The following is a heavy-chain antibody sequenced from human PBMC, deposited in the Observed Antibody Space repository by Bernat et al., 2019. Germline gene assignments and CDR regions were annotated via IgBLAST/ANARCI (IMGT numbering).Heavy chain of an antibody. CDR3: AGSRVRGLPKGDYGDPGRFDY. J-gene: IGHJ4*02. Sequence: QVQLQESGPGLVKPSQTLSLTCTVSGGSISSGGYYWSWIRQHPGKGLEWIGYIYYSGSTYYNPSLKSRVTISVDTSKNQFSLKLISVTAADTAVYYCAGSRVRGLPKGDYGDPGRFDYWGQGTLVTVSS. CDR1: GGSISSGGYY. V-gene: IGHV4-31*03. CDR2: IYYSGST. D-gene: IGHD4-17*01.